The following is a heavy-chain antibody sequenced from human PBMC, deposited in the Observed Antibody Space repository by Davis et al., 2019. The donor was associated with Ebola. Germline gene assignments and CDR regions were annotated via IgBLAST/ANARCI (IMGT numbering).Heavy chain of an antibody. V-gene: IGHV1-2*02. CDR1: GYTFGAYY. D-gene: IGHD6-19*01. CDR2: IIPNSGGT. Sequence: ASVKVSCNASGYTFGAYYIHWVRQAPGQGLERMGWIIPNSGGTKYTQKFQGRVTMTSDASISTAYMDLTNLRSDDTAMYYCAREAASGWNSGWYDYWGPGTLVTVSS. J-gene: IGHJ4*02. CDR3: AREAASGWNSGWYDY.